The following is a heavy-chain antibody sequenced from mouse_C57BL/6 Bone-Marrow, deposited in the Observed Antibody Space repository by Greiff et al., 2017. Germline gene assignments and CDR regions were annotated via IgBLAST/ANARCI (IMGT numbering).Heavy chain of an antibody. V-gene: IGHV1-81*01. CDR2: INPRSGTT. CDR1: GYTFTSYG. CDR3: ARSGAY. J-gene: IGHJ3*01. Sequence: QVQLKQSGAELARPGASVKLSCTASGYTFTSYGMSWVKQTTGQGLEWIGDINPRSGTTYYNEKFKGPVTLSVAKSSSTAYMELRSLTSEESADYFCARSGAYWGQGTLVTVSA. D-gene: IGHD3-1*01.